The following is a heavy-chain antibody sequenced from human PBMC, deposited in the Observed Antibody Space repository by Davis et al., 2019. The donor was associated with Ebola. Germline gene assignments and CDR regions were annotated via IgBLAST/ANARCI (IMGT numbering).Heavy chain of an antibody. V-gene: IGHV3-21*01. Sequence: GESLKISCAASGFTFSTYTMNWVRQAPGKGLEWVSSISTSPNYVYYADSVQGRFTISRDNAKNSLYLQMNSLRAEDTALYYCVRASPGYQMGTVWGQGTTVTVSS. CDR3: VRASPGYQMGTV. CDR2: ISTSPNYV. CDR1: GFTFSTYT. J-gene: IGHJ6*02. D-gene: IGHD6-13*01.